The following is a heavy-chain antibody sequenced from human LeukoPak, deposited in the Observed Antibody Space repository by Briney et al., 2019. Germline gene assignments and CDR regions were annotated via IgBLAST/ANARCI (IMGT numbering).Heavy chain of an antibody. CDR2: IYYSRST. V-gene: IGHV4-59*08. D-gene: IGHD5-24*01. J-gene: IGHJ4*02. CDR3: ARRTIRYYFDY. CDR1: GGSISSYY. Sequence: SETLSLTCTVSGGSISSYYWSWIRQPPGKGLEWIGYIYYSRSTSYNPSLKSRVSISLDTAKNQFSLKLSSVSAADTAVYYCARRTIRYYFDYWGQGTLVTVSS.